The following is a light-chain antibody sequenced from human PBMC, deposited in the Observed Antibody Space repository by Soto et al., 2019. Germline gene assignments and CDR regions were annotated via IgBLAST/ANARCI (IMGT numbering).Light chain of an antibody. J-gene: IGKJ2*01. Sequence: DIQMTKSPSTLSASVGDRVSITCRASQSISSWLAWYQQKPGKAPKLLIYDASSLQSGVPSRFSGSGSATEFTLTIISLQPDDFATYYCQQYNSYSPTFGQGTKLEIK. CDR2: DAS. CDR1: QSISSW. V-gene: IGKV1-5*01. CDR3: QQYNSYSPT.